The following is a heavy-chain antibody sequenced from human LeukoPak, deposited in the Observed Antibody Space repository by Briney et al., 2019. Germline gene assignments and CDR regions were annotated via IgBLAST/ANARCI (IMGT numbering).Heavy chain of an antibody. V-gene: IGHV4-34*01. J-gene: IGHJ6*04. CDR1: GGSFSGYY. CDR3: ARLTTDV. Sequence: SETLSLTCAVYGGSFSGYYWSWIRQPPGKGLEWIGEINHSGSTNYNPSLKSRVTISVDTSKNQFSLKLSSVTAADTAVYYCARLTTDVWGKGTTVTVSS. D-gene: IGHD1-14*01. CDR2: INHSGST.